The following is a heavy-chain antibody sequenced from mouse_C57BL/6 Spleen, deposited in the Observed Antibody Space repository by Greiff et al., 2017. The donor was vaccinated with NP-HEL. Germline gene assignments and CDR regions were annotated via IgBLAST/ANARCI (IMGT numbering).Heavy chain of an antibody. J-gene: IGHJ2*01. Sequence: EVQLQQSGPVLVKPGASVKMSCKASGYTFTDYYMNWVKQSHGKSLEWIGVINPYNGGTSYNQKFKGKATLTVDKSSSTAYMELNSLTSEDSAVYYCARSGDSSGPLFDYWGQGTTLTVSS. CDR3: ARSGDSSGPLFDY. CDR1: GYTFTDYY. D-gene: IGHD3-2*02. CDR2: INPYNGGT. V-gene: IGHV1-19*01.